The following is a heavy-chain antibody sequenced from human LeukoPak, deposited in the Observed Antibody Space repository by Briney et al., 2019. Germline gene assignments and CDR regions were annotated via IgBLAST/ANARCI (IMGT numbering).Heavy chain of an antibody. J-gene: IGHJ4*02. D-gene: IGHD3-22*01. Sequence: ASVKVSCEVSGYTLTELSTHWVRQAPGRGLEWMGGFDPEDGETVYAQEFQGRVTMTEDTSTDTAYMELSSLRSEDTAVYYCTTVNRLTRDSSGYYPDSWGQGTLVTVSS. V-gene: IGHV1-24*01. CDR1: GYTLTELS. CDR2: FDPEDGET. CDR3: TTVNRLTRDSSGYYPDS.